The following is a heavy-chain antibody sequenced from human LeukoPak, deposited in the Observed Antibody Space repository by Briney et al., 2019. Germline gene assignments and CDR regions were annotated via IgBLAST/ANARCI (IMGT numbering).Heavy chain of an antibody. J-gene: IGHJ6*03. D-gene: IGHD6-6*01. Sequence: SVKVSCKASGGTFSSFAISWVRQAPGQGLEWIGGIIPIFGTANYPQHLQGRATFTADESTRTAYMVMSDLASDEAVYYYCGRASMAAREGYYYYYYMDVWGKGTTVTVSS. CDR2: IIPIFGTA. CDR3: CGRASMAAREGYYYYYYMDV. V-gene: IGHV1-69*13. CDR1: GGTFSSFA.